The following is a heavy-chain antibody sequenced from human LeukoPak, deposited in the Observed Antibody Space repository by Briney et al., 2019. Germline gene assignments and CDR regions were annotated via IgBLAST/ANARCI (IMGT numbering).Heavy chain of an antibody. V-gene: IGHV3-21*01. J-gene: IGHJ4*02. CDR2: ISSSSSYI. CDR1: GFTFSSYS. CDR3: ASSSGWFDY. Sequence: GGSLRLSCAASGFTFSSYSMNWVRRAPGKGLEWVSSISSSSSYIYYADSVKGRFTISRDNAKNSLYLQMNSLRAEDTAVYYCASSSGWFDYWGQGTLVTVSS. D-gene: IGHD6-19*01.